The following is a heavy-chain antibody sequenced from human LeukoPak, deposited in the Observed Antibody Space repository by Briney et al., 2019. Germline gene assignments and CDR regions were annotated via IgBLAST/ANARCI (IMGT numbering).Heavy chain of an antibody. V-gene: IGHV3-48*04. CDR3: ARDILTGSQSRFQL. CDR1: GFTFSNFA. Sequence: GGSLRLSCAASGFTFSNFAVVWVRQAPGKGLEWVSYISSSSSTIYYADSVKGRFTISRDNAKNSLYLQMNSLRAEDTAVYYCARDILTGSQSRFQLWGKGTLVTVSS. CDR2: ISSSSSTI. D-gene: IGHD3-9*01. J-gene: IGHJ1*01.